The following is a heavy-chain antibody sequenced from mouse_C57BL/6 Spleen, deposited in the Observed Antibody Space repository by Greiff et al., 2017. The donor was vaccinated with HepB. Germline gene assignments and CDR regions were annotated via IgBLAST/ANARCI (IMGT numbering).Heavy chain of an antibody. CDR1: GYTFTSYW. V-gene: IGHV1-74*01. D-gene: IGHD1-1*01. Sequence: QVQLQQPGAELVKPGASVKVSCKASGYTFTSYWMHWVKQRPGQGLEWIGRIHPSDSDTNYNQKFKGKATLTVDKSSSTAYMQLNSLTSEDSAVYYGAITDYYGSSWFAYWGQGTLVTVSA. CDR2: IHPSDSDT. CDR3: AITDYYGSSWFAY. J-gene: IGHJ3*01.